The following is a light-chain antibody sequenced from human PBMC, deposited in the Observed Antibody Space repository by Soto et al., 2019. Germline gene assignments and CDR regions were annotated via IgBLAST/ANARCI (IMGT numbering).Light chain of an antibody. J-gene: IGKJ1*01. CDR2: DAS. CDR1: QIVTSN. Sequence: EIVMTQSPATLSVSPGXRATLSCRASQIVTSNLAWYQQKPGQAPRLLIYDASTRPTGIPARFSGSGSGTEFTLTISSLQSEDFAVYYCQQYSNWPLTFGQGTKEDIK. V-gene: IGKV3D-15*01. CDR3: QQYSNWPLT.